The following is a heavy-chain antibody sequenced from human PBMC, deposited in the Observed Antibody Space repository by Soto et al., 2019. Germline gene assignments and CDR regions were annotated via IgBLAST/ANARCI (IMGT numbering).Heavy chain of an antibody. V-gene: IGHV3-48*01. CDR3: TSSHAFDY. CDR1: GFSFSDYS. CDR2: ISGGSRSI. J-gene: IGHJ4*02. Sequence: GGSLRLSCAASGFSFSDYSMDWLRQAPGRGLEWLAYISGGSRSIYYADSVKGRFTISRDDAQNSLYLQMNSLRVEDTAVYYCTSSHAFDYWGQGTLVTVSS.